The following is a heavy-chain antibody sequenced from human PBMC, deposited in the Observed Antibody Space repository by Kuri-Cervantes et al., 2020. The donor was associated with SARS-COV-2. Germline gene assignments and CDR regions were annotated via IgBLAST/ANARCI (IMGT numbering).Heavy chain of an antibody. V-gene: IGHV3-23*01. D-gene: IGHD3-16*01. Sequence: GESLKISCAASGFTLSSYAMSWVRQAPGKGLEWVSAISGSGGSTYYADSVKGRFTISRDNSKNTLYLQMNSLRAEDTAVYYCAKSGEDGLGTSFDYWGQGTLVTVSS. CDR1: GFTLSSYA. CDR3: AKSGEDGLGTSFDY. J-gene: IGHJ4*02. CDR2: ISGSGGST.